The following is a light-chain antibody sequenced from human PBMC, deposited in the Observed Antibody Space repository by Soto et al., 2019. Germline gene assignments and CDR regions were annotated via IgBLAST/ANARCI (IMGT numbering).Light chain of an antibody. CDR3: QQYKSYSSST. CDR2: AAS. CDR1: QSISSW. Sequence: DIQLTQSPSFLSASVGDRVTVTCRASQSISSWLAWYQQKPGKAPKLLIYAASSLETGVPSRFSGSGSGTEFTLSISSLQPDDFATYYCQQYKSYSSSTFGQGTKVDIK. V-gene: IGKV1-5*01. J-gene: IGKJ1*01.